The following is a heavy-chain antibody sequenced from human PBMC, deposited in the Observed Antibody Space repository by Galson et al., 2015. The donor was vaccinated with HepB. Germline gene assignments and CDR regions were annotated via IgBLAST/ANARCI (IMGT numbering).Heavy chain of an antibody. J-gene: IGHJ2*01. V-gene: IGHV1-3*01. CDR1: GYTFTSYA. Sequence: SVKVSCKASGYTFTSYAIHWVRQAPGQRLEWMGWINVGSGNTKYSQKFQGRVTITRDTSASTAYMELSSLRSEDTAVYYCARDARYCSATTCNYWYFDLWGRGTPVTVSS. D-gene: IGHD2-2*01. CDR2: INVGSGNT. CDR3: ARDARYCSATTCNYWYFDL.